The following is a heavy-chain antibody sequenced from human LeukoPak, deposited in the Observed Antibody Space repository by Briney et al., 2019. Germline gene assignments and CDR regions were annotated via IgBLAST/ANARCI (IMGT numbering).Heavy chain of an antibody. D-gene: IGHD3-10*01. J-gene: IGHJ6*02. CDR1: GYSFPDYW. CDR2: IYPGDSDT. Sequence: PGESLKISCKASGYSFPDYWIGWVRQPPGKGPEWMGIIYPGDSDTRYSPSFQGQVTISADKPISTAYLQWSSLKASDIAMYYCARADQLRWFGDPRRPYYYGMDVWGQGTTVTVSS. V-gene: IGHV5-51*01. CDR3: ARADQLRWFGDPRRPYYYGMDV.